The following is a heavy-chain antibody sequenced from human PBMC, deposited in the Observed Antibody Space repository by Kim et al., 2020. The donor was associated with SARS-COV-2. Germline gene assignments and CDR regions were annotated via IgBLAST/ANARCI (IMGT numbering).Heavy chain of an antibody. V-gene: IGHV3-21*01. D-gene: IGHD1-26*01. CDR2: ISSSSSYI. CDR1: GFTFSSYS. Sequence: GGSLRLSCAASGFTFSSYSMNWVRQAPGKGLEWVSSISSSSSYIYYADSVKGRFTISRDNAKNSLYLQMNSLRAEDTAVYYCASSRGWSGSYLPYYYYYGMDVWGQGTTVTVSS. J-gene: IGHJ6*02. CDR3: ASSRGWSGSYLPYYYYYGMDV.